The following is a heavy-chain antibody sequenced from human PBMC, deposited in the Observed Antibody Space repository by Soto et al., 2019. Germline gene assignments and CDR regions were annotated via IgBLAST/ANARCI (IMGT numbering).Heavy chain of an antibody. CDR3: ATSPTIRQGYYYYYGMDV. V-gene: IGHV1-18*01. D-gene: IGHD2-2*02. Sequence: ASVKGSCKASGYTFTSYGISWVRQAPGQGLEWMGWISAYNGNTNYAQKLQGRVTMTTDTSTSTAYMELRSLRSDDTAVYYCATSPTIRQGYYYYYGMDVWGQGTTVTVSS. CDR2: ISAYNGNT. J-gene: IGHJ6*02. CDR1: GYTFTSYG.